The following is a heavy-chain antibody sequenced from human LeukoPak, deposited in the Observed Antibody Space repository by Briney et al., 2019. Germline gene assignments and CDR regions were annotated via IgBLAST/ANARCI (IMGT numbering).Heavy chain of an antibody. D-gene: IGHD6-6*01. CDR3: AREGLREQLVDAFDI. Sequence: GGSLRLSCAASGFTFSNYGMHWVRQAPGKGLEWVAMIWYDGSNEFYADSVKGRFTISRDNSKNTLYLQMNSLRAEDTAVYYCAREGLREQLVDAFDIWGQGTMVTVSS. CDR2: IWYDGSNE. V-gene: IGHV3-33*01. J-gene: IGHJ3*02. CDR1: GFTFSNYG.